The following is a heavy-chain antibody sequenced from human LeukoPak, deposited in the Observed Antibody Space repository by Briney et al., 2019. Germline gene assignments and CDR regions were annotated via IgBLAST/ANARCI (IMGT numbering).Heavy chain of an antibody. V-gene: IGHV3-53*04. D-gene: IGHD3-16*01. CDR1: GFTVSSNY. CDR3: AREVGGCAFDI. CDR2: IYSGGST. Sequence: GSLRLSCAASGFTVSSNYMSWVRQAPGKGLEWVSIIYSGGSTYYADSVKGRFTISRHNSKNTLYLQMNSLRAEDTAVYYCAREVGGCAFDIWGQGTMVTVSS. J-gene: IGHJ3*02.